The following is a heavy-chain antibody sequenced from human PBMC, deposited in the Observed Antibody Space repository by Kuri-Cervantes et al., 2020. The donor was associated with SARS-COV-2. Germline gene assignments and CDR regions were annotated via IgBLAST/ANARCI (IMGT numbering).Heavy chain of an antibody. V-gene: IGHV4-38-2*01. CDR1: GYSISSGYY. Sequence: GSLRLSCAVSGYSISSGYYWGWIRQHPGKGLEWIGSIYHSGSTYYNPSLKSRVTISVDTSKNQFSLKLSSVTAADTAVYYCARVGYCSSTSCSLFDYWGQGTLVTVSS. CDR2: IYHSGST. D-gene: IGHD2-2*01. J-gene: IGHJ4*02. CDR3: ARVGYCSSTSCSLFDY.